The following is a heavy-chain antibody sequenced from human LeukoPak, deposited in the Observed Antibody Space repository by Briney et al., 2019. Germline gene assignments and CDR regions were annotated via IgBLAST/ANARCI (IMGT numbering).Heavy chain of an antibody. J-gene: IGHJ5*02. CDR2: INPSGGST. CDR3: ARDLLSVPAALLPGAP. V-gene: IGHV1-46*01. D-gene: IGHD2-2*01. CDR1: GYTFTSYY. Sequence: ASVKVSCKASGYTFTSYYMHWVRQAPGQGLEWMGIINPSGGSTSYAQKFQGRVTMTRDTSTSTVYMELSSLRSEDTAVYYCARDLLSVPAALLPGAPWGQGTLVTVSS.